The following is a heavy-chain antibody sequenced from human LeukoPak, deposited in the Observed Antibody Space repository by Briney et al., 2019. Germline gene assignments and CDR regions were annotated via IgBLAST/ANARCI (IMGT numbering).Heavy chain of an antibody. V-gene: IGHV4-59*01. CDR3: ARMTPVAPTVLDY. CDR2: NYYSGIT. CDR1: GTSINSYY. D-gene: IGHD5-12*01. Sequence: PSETLSLTCSFSGTSINSYYWSWIRQPPGKGLEWIGYNYYSGITNYNPSLKSRVTISVDTSKNQFSLKLSSVTAADTAVYYCARMTPVAPTVLDYWGQGTLVTVSS. J-gene: IGHJ4*02.